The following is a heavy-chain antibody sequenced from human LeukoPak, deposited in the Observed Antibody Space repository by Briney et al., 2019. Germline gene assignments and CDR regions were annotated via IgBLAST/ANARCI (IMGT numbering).Heavy chain of an antibody. CDR2: IYYSGST. CDR1: GGSISSGGYY. CDR3: ARGILLWFGESQYYFDY. D-gene: IGHD3-10*01. Sequence: PSETLSLTCTVSGGSISSGGYYWSWIRQHPGKGLEWIGYIYYSGSTYYNPSLKSRVTISVDTSKNQFSLKLSSVTAADTAVYYCARGILLWFGESQYYFDYWGQGTLVTVSS. V-gene: IGHV4-31*03. J-gene: IGHJ4*02.